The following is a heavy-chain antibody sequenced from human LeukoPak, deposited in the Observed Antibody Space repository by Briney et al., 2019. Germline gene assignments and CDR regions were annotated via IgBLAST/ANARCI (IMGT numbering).Heavy chain of an antibody. CDR3: AREIRGSGSFDY. CDR2: IYYSGST. Sequence: RPSETLSLTCAVYGGSFSGYYWSWIRQPPGKGLEWIGYIYYSGSTNYNPSLKSRVTISVDTSKNQFSLKLSSVTAADTAVYYCAREIRGSGSFDYWGQGTLVTVSS. CDR1: GGSFSGYY. D-gene: IGHD3-10*01. J-gene: IGHJ4*02. V-gene: IGHV4-59*01.